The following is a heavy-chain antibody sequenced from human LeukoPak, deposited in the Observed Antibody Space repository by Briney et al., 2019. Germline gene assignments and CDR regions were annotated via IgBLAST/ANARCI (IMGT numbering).Heavy chain of an antibody. CDR3: ARRQASLLWFGAIDY. Sequence: SETLSLTCTVSGGSISSYYWSWIRPPPGQGLEWIGYIYYSGSTNYNPSLKSRVTISVDTSKNQFSLKLSSVTAADTAVYYCARRQASLLWFGAIDYWGQGTLVTVSS. V-gene: IGHV4-59*08. CDR2: IYYSGST. D-gene: IGHD3-10*01. CDR1: GGSISSYY. J-gene: IGHJ4*01.